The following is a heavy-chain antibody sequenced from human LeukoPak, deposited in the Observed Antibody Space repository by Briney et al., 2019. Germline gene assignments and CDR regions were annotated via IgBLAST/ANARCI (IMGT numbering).Heavy chain of an antibody. V-gene: IGHV4-59*13. CDR1: SGSISSYC. Sequence: SETLSLTCTVSSGSISSYCWSWIRQTPAKELEGIGDIYYSGTTNYNPSLNSRVTISLAASNKQLSLPLSSVTAEDQAVYYCARSPRIFTGENFDYWGQGTLVTVSS. CDR3: ARSPRIFTGENFDY. D-gene: IGHD3-9*01. J-gene: IGHJ4*02. CDR2: IYYSGTT.